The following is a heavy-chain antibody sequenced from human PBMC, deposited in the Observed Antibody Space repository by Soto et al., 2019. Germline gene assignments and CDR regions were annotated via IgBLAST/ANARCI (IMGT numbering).Heavy chain of an antibody. V-gene: IGHV1-69*13. CDR3: ARGRIAAAGTFDY. J-gene: IGHJ4*02. D-gene: IGHD6-13*01. CDR2: IIPIFGTA. Sequence: SVKVSCKASGGTFSSYAISWVRQAPGQGLEWMGGIIPIFGTANYAQKFQGRVTITADESTSTAYMELSSPRSEDTAVYYCARGRIAAAGTFDYWGQGTLVTVSS. CDR1: GGTFSSYA.